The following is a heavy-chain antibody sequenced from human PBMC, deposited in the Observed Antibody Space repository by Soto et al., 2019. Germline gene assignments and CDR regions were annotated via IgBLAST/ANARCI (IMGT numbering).Heavy chain of an antibody. J-gene: IGHJ5*01. CDR1: GYSFHNSG. CDR2: ISVFNGYA. CDR3: SKNGTTWFAS. Sequence: QVQLVQSGPELKKPGASVKVSCKTSGYSFHNSGISWVRQAPGQGLEWMGWISVFNGYAHYAQKFQGRVIMTADTFTNTAYIELRGLRSDDTAMYYCSKNGTTWFASWGQGPPVTVSS. D-gene: IGHD1-1*01. V-gene: IGHV1-18*01.